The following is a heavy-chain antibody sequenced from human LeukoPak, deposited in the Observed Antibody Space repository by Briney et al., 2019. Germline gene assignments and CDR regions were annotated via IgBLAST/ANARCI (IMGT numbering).Heavy chain of an antibody. CDR2: IQQHGSET. V-gene: IGHV3-7*01. J-gene: IGHJ3*02. D-gene: IGHD1-26*01. CDR3: ARDYGSGNYPDAFDI. Sequence: GGSLRLSCEGSGFTFSNYWMSWVRQAPGKGLEWVANIQQHGSETYYGDSVKGRFTISRDNAKNSLYLQMNSLRAEDTAVYYCARDYGSGNYPDAFDIWGQGTMVTVSS. CDR1: GFTFSNYW.